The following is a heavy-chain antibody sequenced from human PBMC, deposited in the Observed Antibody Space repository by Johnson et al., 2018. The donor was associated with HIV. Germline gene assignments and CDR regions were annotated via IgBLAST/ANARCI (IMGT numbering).Heavy chain of an antibody. Sequence: QVQLVESGGGLVKPGGSLRLSCAASGFTFRTFPMHWVRQAPGKGLEWMAVISYDGNKTYYADSVRGLTISRDNSKNTLYLQLSSLRSEDTAVYYCARDSGVPGNDAFDIWGQGTMVTVSS. D-gene: IGHD3-10*01. V-gene: IGHV3-30*04. CDR1: GFTFRTFP. CDR3: ARDSGVPGNDAFDI. J-gene: IGHJ3*02. CDR2: ISYDGNKT.